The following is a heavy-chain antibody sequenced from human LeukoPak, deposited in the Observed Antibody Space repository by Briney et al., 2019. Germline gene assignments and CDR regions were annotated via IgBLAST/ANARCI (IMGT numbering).Heavy chain of an antibody. Sequence: GASVKVSCKASGYTFTSYDINWVRQATGQGLEWMGWMNPNSGNTGYAQKLQGRVTMTTDTSTSTAYVELRSLRSDDTAVYYCARGDYYGSGSYYKKTVDYWGQETLVTVSS. CDR3: ARGDYYGSGSYYKKTVDY. D-gene: IGHD3-10*01. CDR1: GYTFTSYD. V-gene: IGHV1-8*02. CDR2: MNPNSGNT. J-gene: IGHJ4*02.